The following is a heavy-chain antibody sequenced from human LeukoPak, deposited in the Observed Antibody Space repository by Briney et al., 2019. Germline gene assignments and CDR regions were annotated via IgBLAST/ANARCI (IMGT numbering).Heavy chain of an antibody. V-gene: IGHV4-59*12. J-gene: IGHJ4*02. D-gene: IGHD3-10*01. CDR2: IYYSGST. Sequence: SETLSLTCTVSGGSISTYYWSWIRQPPGKGLEWIGYIYYSGSTNYNPSLKSRVTISIDTSKKQFSLKVKSVTAADTAVYFCARLPLGAFGEVLNFDFWGQGTLVTVSS. CDR1: GGSISTYY. CDR3: ARLPLGAFGEVLNFDF.